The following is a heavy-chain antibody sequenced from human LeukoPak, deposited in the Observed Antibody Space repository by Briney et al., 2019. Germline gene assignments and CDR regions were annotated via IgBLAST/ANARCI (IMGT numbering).Heavy chain of an antibody. Sequence: ASVKVSCKVSGYTLTELSMHWVRQAPGQGLEWMGWINPNSGGTNYAQKFQGRVTMTRDTSISTAYMELNRLRSDDTAVYYCARVSVGTTEVYFDYWGQGTLVTVSS. V-gene: IGHV1-2*02. D-gene: IGHD1-26*01. J-gene: IGHJ4*02. CDR3: ARVSVGTTEVYFDY. CDR2: INPNSGGT. CDR1: GYTLTELS.